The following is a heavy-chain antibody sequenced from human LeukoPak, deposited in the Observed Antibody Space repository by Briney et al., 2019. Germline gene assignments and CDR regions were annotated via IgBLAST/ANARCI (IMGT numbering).Heavy chain of an antibody. J-gene: IGHJ6*02. CDR2: IYSGGNT. V-gene: IGHV3-53*01. D-gene: IGHD3-10*01. Sequence: PGGSLRLSCAASGFTISSTYMSWVRQAPGKGLEWVSVIYSGGNTYYADSVKGRFTISRDNAKNSLYLQMNSLRAEDTAVYYCARPRSVDYYGSGRGYYGMDVWGQGTTVTVSS. CDR1: GFTISSTY. CDR3: ARPRSVDYYGSGRGYYGMDV.